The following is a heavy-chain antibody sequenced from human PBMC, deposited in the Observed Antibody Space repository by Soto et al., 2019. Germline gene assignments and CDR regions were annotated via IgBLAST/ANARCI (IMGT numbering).Heavy chain of an antibody. Sequence: GGSLRLSCAASGFTFSSYAMSWVRQAPGKGLEWVSAISGSGGSTYYADSVKGRFTISRDNSKNTLYLQMNSLRAEDTAVYYCAKDPHYCSSTSCYFVGVYFAYWGQGTLDIVSS. D-gene: IGHD2-2*01. CDR2: ISGSGGST. CDR1: GFTFSSYA. V-gene: IGHV3-23*01. J-gene: IGHJ4*02. CDR3: AKDPHYCSSTSCYFVGVYFAY.